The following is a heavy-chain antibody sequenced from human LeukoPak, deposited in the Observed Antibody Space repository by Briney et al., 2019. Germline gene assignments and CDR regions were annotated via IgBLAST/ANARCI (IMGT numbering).Heavy chain of an antibody. Sequence: SETLSLTCTVSGYSISSGYYWGWIRQPPGKGLEWIGSIYHSGSTYYNPSLKSRVTISVDTSKNQFSLKLSSVTAADTAVYYCAKDPWGDYYDTSGFYSAIDYWGQGTLVTVSS. V-gene: IGHV4-38-2*02. CDR3: AKDPWGDYYDTSGFYSAIDY. J-gene: IGHJ4*02. CDR2: IYHSGST. CDR1: GYSISSGYY. D-gene: IGHD3-22*01.